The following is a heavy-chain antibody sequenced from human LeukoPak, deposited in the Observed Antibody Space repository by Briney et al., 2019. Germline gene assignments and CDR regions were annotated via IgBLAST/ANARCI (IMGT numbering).Heavy chain of an antibody. CDR3: ARDHCSSTSCYVGTSWFDP. V-gene: IGHV4-31*03. Sequence: SQTLSLTCTVSGGSISSGGYSWSWIRQHPGKGLEWIGDIYYSGSTYYNPSLKSRVTISVDTSKNQFSLKLSSVTAADTAVYYCARDHCSSTSCYVGTSWFDPWGQGTLVTVIS. D-gene: IGHD2-2*01. CDR1: GGSISSGGYS. CDR2: IYYSGST. J-gene: IGHJ5*02.